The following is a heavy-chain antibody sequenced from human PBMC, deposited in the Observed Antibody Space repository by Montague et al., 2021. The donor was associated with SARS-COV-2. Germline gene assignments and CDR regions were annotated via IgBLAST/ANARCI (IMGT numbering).Heavy chain of an antibody. CDR1: GASMNSYY. CDR3: ARVQRVSGVLPHFDY. CDR2: TYYSGST. Sequence: SETLSLTCSVSGASMNSYYWTWVRQPPGKGLQWIGYTYYSGSTSYDPSLQSRLTMTVDSSKNQFTLSLRSVTAADSAVYYCARVQRVSGVLPHFDYWGQGSPVTVSS. J-gene: IGHJ4*02. V-gene: IGHV4-59*01. D-gene: IGHD3-3*01.